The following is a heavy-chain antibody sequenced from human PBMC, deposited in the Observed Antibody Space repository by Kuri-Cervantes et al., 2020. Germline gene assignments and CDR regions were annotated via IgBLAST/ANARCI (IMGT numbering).Heavy chain of an antibody. J-gene: IGHJ3*02. Sequence: GGSLRLSCSASGFTFSSYAMTWVRQAPGKGLEWVSGISGSGGTTYYADSVKGRSTISRDNSKNTLYLQMNSLRADDTAVYYCYGSGYDDAFDIWGQGTMVTVSS. D-gene: IGHD5-12*01. V-gene: IGHV3-23*01. CDR1: GFTFSSYA. CDR3: YGSGYDDAFDI. CDR2: ISGSGGTT.